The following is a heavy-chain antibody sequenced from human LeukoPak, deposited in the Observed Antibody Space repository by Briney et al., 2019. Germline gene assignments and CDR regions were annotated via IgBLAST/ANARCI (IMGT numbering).Heavy chain of an antibody. D-gene: IGHD6-13*01. J-gene: IGHJ3*02. CDR1: GFTFSDYY. CDR3: AKDGSSGIAATADAFDI. CDR2: ISGGGATS. V-gene: IGHV3-23*01. Sequence: GGSLRLSCAASGFTFSDYYMSWIRQAPGKGLEWVSAISGGGATSYYADSVEGRFTISRDNSKNTLYLQMNSLRAEDTAIYYCAKDGSSGIAATADAFDIWGQGTMVTVSS.